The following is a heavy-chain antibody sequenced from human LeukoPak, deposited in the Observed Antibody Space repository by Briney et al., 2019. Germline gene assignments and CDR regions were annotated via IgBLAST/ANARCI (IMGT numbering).Heavy chain of an antibody. J-gene: IGHJ4*02. CDR3: AGVRWWLLGFDY. CDR1: GFTFSSYW. V-gene: IGHV3-74*01. D-gene: IGHD5-12*01. CDR2: INSDGSST. Sequence: PGGSLTLSCAASGFTFSSYWMHWVRQAPGKGLVWVSRINSDGSSTSYADSVKRRFTISRANAKNALYLQMTSPRAEDTVVYYWAGVRWWLLGFDYWGQGTLVTVSS.